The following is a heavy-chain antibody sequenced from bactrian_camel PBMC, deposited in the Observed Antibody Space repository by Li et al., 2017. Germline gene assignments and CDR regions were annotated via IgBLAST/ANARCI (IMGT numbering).Heavy chain of an antibody. Sequence: QLVESGGGSVQAGETLRLSCTASGFTFSNYAMSWVRQAPGKGLEWVSDIRNNGDRTSYADSVKGRFTISRDDATNVVYLQLNSLKTEDTAMYYCAWRAYYSGGYVLGQGTQVTVS. V-gene: IGHV3S40*01. D-gene: IGHD2*01. J-gene: IGHJ4*01. CDR1: GFTFSNYA. CDR2: IRNNGDRT.